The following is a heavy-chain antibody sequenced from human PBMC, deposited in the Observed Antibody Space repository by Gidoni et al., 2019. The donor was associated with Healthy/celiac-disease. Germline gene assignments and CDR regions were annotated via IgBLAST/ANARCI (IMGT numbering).Heavy chain of an antibody. CDR3: AKDQASNDILTGYYFPPDY. CDR2: ISGSGGST. D-gene: IGHD3-9*01. Sequence: EVQLLESGGGLVQPGGSLRLSCAASGFPFSSYAMSWVRQAPGKGLEWVSAISGSGGSTYYADSVKGRFTISRDNSKNTLYLQMNSLRAEDTAVYYCAKDQASNDILTGYYFPPDYWGQGTLVTVSS. J-gene: IGHJ4*02. V-gene: IGHV3-23*01. CDR1: GFPFSSYA.